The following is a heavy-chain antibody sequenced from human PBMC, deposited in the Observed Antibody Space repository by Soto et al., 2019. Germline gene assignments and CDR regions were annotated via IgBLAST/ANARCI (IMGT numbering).Heavy chain of an antibody. CDR3: ALGGLSSRWAHY. V-gene: IGHV3-23*01. CDR1: GFTFSSYA. CDR2: TGGSADSP. Sequence: GGSLRLSCAASGFTFSSYAMSWVRQAPGQGLEWVSTTGGSADSPYYADSVKGRFTISRDNSKNTLYLQMNSLRAEDTALYYCALGGLSSRWAHYWGQGTLVTVSS. D-gene: IGHD6-13*01. J-gene: IGHJ4*02.